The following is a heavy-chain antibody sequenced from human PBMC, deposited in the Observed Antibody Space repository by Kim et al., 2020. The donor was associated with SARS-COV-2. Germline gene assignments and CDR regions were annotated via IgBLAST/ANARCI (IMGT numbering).Heavy chain of an antibody. Sequence: ADSVKGRFTISRDNAKNSLYLQMNSLRAEDTALYYCAKGFLFYGSGNFFDYWGQGTLVTVSS. J-gene: IGHJ4*02. D-gene: IGHD3-10*01. CDR3: AKGFLFYGSGNFFDY. V-gene: IGHV3-9*01.